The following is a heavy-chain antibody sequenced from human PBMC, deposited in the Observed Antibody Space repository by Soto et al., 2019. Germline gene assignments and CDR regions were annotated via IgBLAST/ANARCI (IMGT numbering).Heavy chain of an antibody. D-gene: IGHD2-21*02. CDR2: IYTSGST. CDR3: AGTVYCGGDCYTY. CDR1: GGSISSYY. Sequence: QVQLQESGPGLVKPSETLSLTCTVSGGSISSYYWSWIRQPAGKGLEWIGRIYTSGSTNYTPSLKSRVTLSVDTSKNQFALKLRSVTAADTAVYYCAGTVYCGGDCYTYWGQGTLVTVSA. J-gene: IGHJ4*02. V-gene: IGHV4-4*07.